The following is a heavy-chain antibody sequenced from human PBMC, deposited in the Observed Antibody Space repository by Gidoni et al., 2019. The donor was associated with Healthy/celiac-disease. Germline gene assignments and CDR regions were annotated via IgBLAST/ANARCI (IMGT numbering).Heavy chain of an antibody. Sequence: QLQLQESGPGLVKPSETLSLTCTVSGGSISSSSYYWGWIRQPPGKGLEWIGSIYYSGSTYYNPSLKSRVTISVDTSKNQFSLKLSSVTAADTAVYYCARHREEPGIAEFDPWGQGTLVTVSS. D-gene: IGHD6-13*01. J-gene: IGHJ5*02. V-gene: IGHV4-39*01. CDR2: IYYSGST. CDR3: ARHREEPGIAEFDP. CDR1: GGSISSSSYY.